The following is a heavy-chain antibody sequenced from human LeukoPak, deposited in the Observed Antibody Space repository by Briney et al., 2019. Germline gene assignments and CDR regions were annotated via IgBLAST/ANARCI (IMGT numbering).Heavy chain of an antibody. J-gene: IGHJ4*02. CDR2: IKSKTDGGTT. CDR1: GFAFSNAW. CDR3: TTTGVDYYFDY. V-gene: IGHV3-15*01. D-gene: IGHD1-14*01. Sequence: GGSLRLSCAASGFAFSNAWMRWVRQAPGKGLEWVGRIKSKTDGGTTNYAAPVKGRFTISRDDSKNTLYLQMNSLKTEDTAVYYCTTTGVDYYFDYWGQGTLVTVSS.